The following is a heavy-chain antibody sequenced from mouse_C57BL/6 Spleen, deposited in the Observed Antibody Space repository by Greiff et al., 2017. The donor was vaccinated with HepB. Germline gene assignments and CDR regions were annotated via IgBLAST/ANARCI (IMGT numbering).Heavy chain of an antibody. Sequence: EVQLQESGPVLVKPGASVKMSCKASGYTFTDYYMNWVKQSHGKSLEWIGVINPYNGGTSYNQKFKGKATLTVDKSSSTAYMELNSLTSEDSAVYYCARGGVKRYFDVWGTGTTVTVSS. V-gene: IGHV1-19*01. CDR1: GYTFTDYY. CDR3: ARGGVKRYFDV. CDR2: INPYNGGT. D-gene: IGHD1-3*01. J-gene: IGHJ1*03.